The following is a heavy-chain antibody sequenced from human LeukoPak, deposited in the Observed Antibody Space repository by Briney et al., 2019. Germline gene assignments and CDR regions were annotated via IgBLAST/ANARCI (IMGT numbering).Heavy chain of an antibody. CDR2: IYYSWST. Sequence: PSETLSLTCTVSGGSISSAGYYSSWIRQHPGKGLEWIVDIYYSWSTYYNPSLKSRFTISVDNSKNQFSLKLSSVTAADTDVSYCARAYDSGASNSFDPWGQGTLVTVSS. J-gene: IGHJ5*02. CDR1: GGSISSAGYY. CDR3: ARAYDSGASNSFDP. D-gene: IGHD4-17*01. V-gene: IGHV4-31*03.